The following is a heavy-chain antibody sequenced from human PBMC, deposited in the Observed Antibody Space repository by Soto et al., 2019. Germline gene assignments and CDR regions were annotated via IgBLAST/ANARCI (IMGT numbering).Heavy chain of an antibody. CDR3: ARVFCSSTSCLYYYYGMDV. V-gene: IGHV3-30-3*01. CDR2: ISYDGSNK. CDR1: GFTFSSYA. D-gene: IGHD2-2*01. J-gene: IGHJ6*02. Sequence: GGSLRLSCAASGFTFSSYAMHWVRQAPGKGLEWVAVISYDGSNKYHADSVKGRFTISRDNSKNTLYLQMNSLRAEDTAVYYCARVFCSSTSCLYYYYGMDVWGQGTTVTVSS.